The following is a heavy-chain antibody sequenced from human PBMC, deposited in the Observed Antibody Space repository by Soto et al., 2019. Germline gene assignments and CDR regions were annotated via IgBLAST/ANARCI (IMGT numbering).Heavy chain of an antibody. CDR1: GFTFSGYA. J-gene: IGHJ4*02. D-gene: IGHD3-10*01. Sequence: VQLLESGGGLVQPGGSLRLSCAASGFTFSGYAMSWVRQAPGKGLEWVSSISGRGCSTFYADSVKGRLTISRDNSRNTLFLEMNTLSAEETPIFHCAKVRSNFYGWGGFYYKARGEYWGQGTLVTVSS. CDR3: AKVRSNFYGWGGFYYKARGEY. V-gene: IGHV3-23*01. CDR2: ISGRGCST.